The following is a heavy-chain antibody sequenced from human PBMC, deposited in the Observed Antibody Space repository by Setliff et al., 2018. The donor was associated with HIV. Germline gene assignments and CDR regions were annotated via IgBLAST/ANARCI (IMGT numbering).Heavy chain of an antibody. J-gene: IGHJ6*02. CDR1: GFTFSSYS. CDR2: ISSSSSTI. D-gene: IGHD6-6*01. CDR3: ARDVEAARLYGMDV. Sequence: PGGSLRLSCAASGFTFSSYSMNWVRQAPGKGLEWVSYISSSSSTIYYADSVKGRFTISRDNAKNSLYLQMNSLRAEDTAVYYCARDVEAARLYGMDVWGQGTTVTVSS. V-gene: IGHV3-48*01.